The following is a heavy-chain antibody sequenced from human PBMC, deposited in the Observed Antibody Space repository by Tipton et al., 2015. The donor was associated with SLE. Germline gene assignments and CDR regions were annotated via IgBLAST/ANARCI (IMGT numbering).Heavy chain of an antibody. CDR3: ARDGFLSCSHTSCYSYYYGMDV. V-gene: IGHV4-59*01. CDR1: GGSISSYY. D-gene: IGHD2-2*02. J-gene: IGHJ6*02. Sequence: TLSLTCTVSGGSISSYYWSWIRQPPGKGLEWIGYIYYSGSTNYNPSLKSRVTMSVDTSKNQFTLKLSSVTAADTAVYYCARDGFLSCSHTSCYSYYYGMDVWGQGTAVAVSS. CDR2: IYYSGST.